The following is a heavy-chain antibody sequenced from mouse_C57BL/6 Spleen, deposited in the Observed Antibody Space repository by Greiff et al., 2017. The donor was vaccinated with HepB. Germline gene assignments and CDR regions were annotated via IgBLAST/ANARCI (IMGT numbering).Heavy chain of an antibody. CDR1: GYTFTDYY. V-gene: IGHV1-19*01. Sequence: EVQLQESGPVLVKPGASVKMSCKASGYTFTDYYMNWVKQSHGKSLEWIGVINPYNGGTSYNQKFKGKATLTVDKSSSTAYMELNSLTSEDSAVYYCAGSKRGYAMDYWGQGTSVTVSS. D-gene: IGHD2-5*01. CDR3: AGSKRGYAMDY. J-gene: IGHJ4*01. CDR2: INPYNGGT.